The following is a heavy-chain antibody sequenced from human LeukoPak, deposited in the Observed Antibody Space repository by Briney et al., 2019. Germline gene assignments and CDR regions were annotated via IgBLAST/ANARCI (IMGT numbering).Heavy chain of an antibody. J-gene: IGHJ4*02. CDR1: GGTFSSYA. Sequence: SVKVSCKASGGTFSSYAISWVRQAPGQGLEWMGRIIPILGIANYAQKFQGRVTITADESTSTAYMELSSLRSEDTAVYYCARDGSLTGDLDYWGQGTLATVSS. CDR2: IIPILGIA. CDR3: ARDGSLTGDLDY. D-gene: IGHD7-27*01. V-gene: IGHV1-69*04.